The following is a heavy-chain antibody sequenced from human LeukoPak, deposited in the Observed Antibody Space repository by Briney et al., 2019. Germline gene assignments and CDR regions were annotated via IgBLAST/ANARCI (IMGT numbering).Heavy chain of an antibody. CDR3: ARGPTIPASPGYFDY. D-gene: IGHD5-24*01. J-gene: IGHJ4*02. Sequence: NASETLSLTCTVSGGSISSSSYYWGWIRQPPGKGLEWIGSIYYSGSTNYNPSLKSRVTISVDTSKNQFSLKLSSVTAADTAVYYCARGPTIPASPGYFDYWGQGTLVMVSS. V-gene: IGHV4-39*07. CDR1: GGSISSSSYY. CDR2: IYYSGST.